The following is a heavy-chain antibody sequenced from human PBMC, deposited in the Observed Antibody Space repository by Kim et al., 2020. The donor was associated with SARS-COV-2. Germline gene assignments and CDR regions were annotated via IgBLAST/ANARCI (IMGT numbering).Heavy chain of an antibody. Sequence: VKGRLTISRDNSKTTLYLQMKSQRAEDTAVYYCAREAGAEGYCGMDVWGQGTTVTVSS. J-gene: IGHJ6*02. CDR3: AREAGAEGYCGMDV. D-gene: IGHD1-26*01. V-gene: IGHV3-30*07.